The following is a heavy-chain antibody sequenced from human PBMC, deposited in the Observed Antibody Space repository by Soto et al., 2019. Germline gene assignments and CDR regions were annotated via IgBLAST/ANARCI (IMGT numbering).Heavy chain of an antibody. D-gene: IGHD1-1*01. CDR2: MNPNSGNT. CDR1: GYTFTSYD. V-gene: IGHV1-8*02. J-gene: IGHJ6*02. Sequence: QVQLVQSGAEVKKPGASVKVSCKASGYTFTSYDINWVRQATGQGLEWMGWMNPNSGNTGYAQKFRGRVTMTRNNAVSTDYVALSSMRAEDAAGYCCGRGRTGATSMDVWGQGTTVTVSS. CDR3: GRGRTGATSMDV.